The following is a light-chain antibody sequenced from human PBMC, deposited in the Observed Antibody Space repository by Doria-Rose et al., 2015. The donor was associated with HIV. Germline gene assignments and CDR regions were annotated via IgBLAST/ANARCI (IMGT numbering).Light chain of an antibody. CDR1: QSFSSTY. V-gene: IGKV3-20*01. CDR3: HQYGTPWT. CDR2: DGS. J-gene: IGKJ1*01. Sequence: EIVLTQSPGTLSLSPGERATLSCRASQSFSSTYLAWYQQTPGQAPSLLIYDGSTRATGISDRFSASGSVTDFTLSINRLEPEDFALYYCHQYGTPWTFGQGTKVEI.